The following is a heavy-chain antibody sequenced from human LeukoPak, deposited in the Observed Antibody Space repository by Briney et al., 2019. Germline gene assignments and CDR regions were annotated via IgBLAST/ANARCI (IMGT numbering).Heavy chain of an antibody. Sequence: GRSLRLSCAASGFTFSSYGMHWVRQAPGKGLEWVAVMWYDGSNKYYADSVKGRFTISRDNSKNTLYLQMNSLRAEDTAVYYCAREDVLRYGGGSAMVMYFDYWGQGTLVTVSS. CDR3: AREDVLRYGGGSAMVMYFDY. V-gene: IGHV3-33*01. D-gene: IGHD5-18*01. J-gene: IGHJ4*02. CDR1: GFTFSSYG. CDR2: MWYDGSNK.